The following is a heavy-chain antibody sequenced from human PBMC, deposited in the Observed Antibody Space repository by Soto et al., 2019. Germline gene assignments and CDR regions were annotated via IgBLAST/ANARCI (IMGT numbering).Heavy chain of an antibody. CDR2: IITIFGTA. CDR1: GGTFSSYA. J-gene: IGHJ3*02. CDR3: ARAGSRIAAAGFDAFDI. Sequence: ASVKVSCKASGGTFSSYATSWVRQAPGQGLEWKGGIITIFGTANYAQKYQGRVTITADESTSTAYMELSSLRSEDTAVYYCARAGSRIAAAGFDAFDIWGQGTMVTVSS. D-gene: IGHD6-13*01. V-gene: IGHV1-69*13.